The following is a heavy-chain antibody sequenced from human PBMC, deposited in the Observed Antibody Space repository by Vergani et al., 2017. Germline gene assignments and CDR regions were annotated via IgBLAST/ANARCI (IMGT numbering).Heavy chain of an antibody. Sequence: HVQMVESGGGVVQPGRSLRLSCAVSGFRFSASGMHWVRQAPGRGLEWVALISYDGDTTYYEDSVKGRFTISRDNSKNTLFLQMHSLRVEDTALYYCAKFPLNITTPDRGDFWGQGSLVTVSS. CDR2: ISYDGDTT. V-gene: IGHV3-30*18. CDR1: GFRFSASG. D-gene: IGHD1-1*01. CDR3: AKFPLNITTPDRGDF. J-gene: IGHJ4*02.